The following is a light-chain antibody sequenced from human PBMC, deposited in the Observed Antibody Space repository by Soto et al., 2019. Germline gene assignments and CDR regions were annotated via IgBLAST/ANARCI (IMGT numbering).Light chain of an antibody. J-gene: IGKJ4*01. CDR3: QQSNSSPPT. V-gene: IGKV1-39*01. CDR1: LSIGKH. Sequence: DIQMTQSPSFLSASVGDRVTITCRASLSIGKHLNWYQQKPGKAPKFLVYGVSKLQSGVPSRFRGSGSGTDFTLTISSLQPEDFATYFCQQSNSSPPTFGGGTKVDI. CDR2: GVS.